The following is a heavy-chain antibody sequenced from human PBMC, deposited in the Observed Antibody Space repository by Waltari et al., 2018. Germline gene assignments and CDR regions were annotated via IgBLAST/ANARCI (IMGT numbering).Heavy chain of an antibody. J-gene: IGHJ3*02. CDR2: INHSGST. D-gene: IGHD6-13*01. V-gene: IGHV4-34*01. CDR3: ARRGFYSSSWYAIKGAFDI. CDR1: GGSFSGYY. Sequence: QVQLQQWGAGLLKPSETLSLNCAVYGGSFSGYYWSWIRQPPGKGLEWIGEINHSGSTNYHPSLKSRVTISVDTSKNQFSLKLSSVTAADTAVYYCARRGFYSSSWYAIKGAFDIWGQGTMVTVSS.